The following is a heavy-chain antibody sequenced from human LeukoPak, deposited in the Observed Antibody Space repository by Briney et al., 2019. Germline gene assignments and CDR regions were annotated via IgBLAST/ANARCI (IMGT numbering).Heavy chain of an antibody. CDR1: GFTFSSYE. CDR3: ARGRDSSGYYSYYYYYYMDV. V-gene: IGHV3-48*03. Sequence: GGSLRLSCAASGFTFSSYEMNWVRQAPGKGLEWVSYISSSAGTIYYADSVRGRFTISRDNSKNSLYLQMNSLRAEDTAVYYCARGRDSSGYYSYYYYYYMDVWGKGTTVTVSS. J-gene: IGHJ6*03. D-gene: IGHD3-22*01. CDR2: ISSSAGTI.